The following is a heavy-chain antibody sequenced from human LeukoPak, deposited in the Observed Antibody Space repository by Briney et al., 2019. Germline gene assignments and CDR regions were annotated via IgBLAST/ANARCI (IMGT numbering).Heavy chain of an antibody. Sequence: PGGSLRLSCAASGFTFSSYAIHWVRQAPGQGLEWVAVISSDGSSKSYADSVKCRFTISRDNSNSTLYLQMNSLRAEDTAVYYCARTRSGEDSWGQGTLVTVSS. V-gene: IGHV3-30-3*01. J-gene: IGHJ4*02. CDR1: GFTFSSYA. CDR2: ISSDGSSK. D-gene: IGHD3-3*01. CDR3: ARTRSGEDS.